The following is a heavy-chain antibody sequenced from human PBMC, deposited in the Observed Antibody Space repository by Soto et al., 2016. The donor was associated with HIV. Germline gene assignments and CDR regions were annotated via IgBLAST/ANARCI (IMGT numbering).Heavy chain of an antibody. J-gene: IGHJ3*02. CDR3: ARVGSGILSGSTGDAFDI. Sequence: QVQLAQSGAEVKKPGASVKVSCKASGYAFTGYYMHWVRQAPGQGLEWMAWINPNSGVTNYAQKFQGTVTMTRDTSISTAYMELSRLRSDDTAVYYCARVGSGILSGSTGDAFDIWGQGTMVTVSS. V-gene: IGHV1-2*02. D-gene: IGHD2-15*01. CDR2: INPNSGVT. CDR1: GYAFTGYY.